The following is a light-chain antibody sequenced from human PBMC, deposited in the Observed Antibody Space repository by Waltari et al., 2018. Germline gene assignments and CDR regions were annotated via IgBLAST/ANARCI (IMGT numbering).Light chain of an antibody. CDR2: GAS. Sequence: EIVMTQSPVTLSVSPGERATLSCRASQSVSSNLAWYQQKPGQAPRVLIYGASTRATGIPARFSGSGSGTEFTLTISSLQSEDCAVYYCQQYNNWPLYTFGQGTKLEIK. J-gene: IGKJ2*01. CDR3: QQYNNWPLYT. CDR1: QSVSSN. V-gene: IGKV3-15*01.